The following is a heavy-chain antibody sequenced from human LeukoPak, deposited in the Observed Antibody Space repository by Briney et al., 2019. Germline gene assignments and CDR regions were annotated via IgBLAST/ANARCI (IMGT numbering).Heavy chain of an antibody. CDR2: TA. D-gene: IGHD6-13*01. V-gene: IGHV1-69*06. Sequence: SVKVSCKASGGTFSSYAISWVRQAPGQGLGTANYAQKFQGRVTITADKSTSTAYMELSSLRSEDTAVYYCARGRPTTSIAAAGVNWFDPWGQGTLVTVSS. CDR3: ARGRPTTSIAAAGVNWFDP. CDR1: GGTFSSYA. J-gene: IGHJ5*02.